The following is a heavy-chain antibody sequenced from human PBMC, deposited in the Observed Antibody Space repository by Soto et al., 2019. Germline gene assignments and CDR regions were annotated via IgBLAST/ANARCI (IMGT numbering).Heavy chain of an antibody. D-gene: IGHD3-9*01. CDR3: ARNILTDYFYYYAMDA. J-gene: IGHJ6*02. CDR1: GFTFSSYA. V-gene: IGHV3-30-3*01. CDR2: ISYDGSNR. Sequence: GGSLRLSCAASGFTFSSYAMHWVRQAPGKGLEWVAVISYDGSNRYYADSVKGRLTISRDNSKNTLFLQMNSLRAEDTAVYYCARNILTDYFYYYAMDAWGQGTTVTV.